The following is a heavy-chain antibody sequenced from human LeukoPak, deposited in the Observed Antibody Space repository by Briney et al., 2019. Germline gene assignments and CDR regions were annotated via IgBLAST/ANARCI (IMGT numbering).Heavy chain of an antibody. Sequence: GGSLRLSCAASGFTFSSYGMHWVRQAPGKGLEWVAVIWYDGSNKFYADSVKGRFTISRDNSKNTLYLQMNSLRAEDTAVYYCARDDYYDSSGYSEYYFDYWGQGTLVTVSS. CDR2: IWYDGSNK. D-gene: IGHD3-22*01. CDR1: GFTFSSYG. V-gene: IGHV3-33*01. J-gene: IGHJ4*02. CDR3: ARDDYYDSSGYSEYYFDY.